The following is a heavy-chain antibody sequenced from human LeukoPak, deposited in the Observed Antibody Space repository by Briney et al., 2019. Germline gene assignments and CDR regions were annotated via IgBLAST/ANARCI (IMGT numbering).Heavy chain of an antibody. CDR2: FDPEDGET. D-gene: IGHD5-12*01. Sequence: ASVKVSCKVSGYTLTELSMHWVRQAPGKGLEWMGGFDPEDGETIYAQKFQGRVTMTEDTSTDTTYMELSSLRSEDTAVYYCATRTGYSGYDLGGYFDYWGQGTLVTVFS. CDR1: GYTLTELS. J-gene: IGHJ4*02. CDR3: ATRTGYSGYDLGGYFDY. V-gene: IGHV1-24*01.